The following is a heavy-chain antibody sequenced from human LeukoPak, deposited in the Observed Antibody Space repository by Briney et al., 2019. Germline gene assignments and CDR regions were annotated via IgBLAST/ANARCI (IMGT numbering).Heavy chain of an antibody. CDR2: IRYDGSNK. D-gene: IGHD6-6*01. CDR3: AKDVVLKQLVTTPGFDP. J-gene: IGHJ5*02. Sequence: GGSLRLSCAASGFTFSSYAMSWVRQAPGKGLEWVAFIRYDGSNKYYADSVKGRFTISRDNSKNTLYLQMNSLRAEDTAVYYCAKDVVLKQLVTTPGFDPWGQGTLVTVSS. CDR1: GFTFSSYA. V-gene: IGHV3-30*02.